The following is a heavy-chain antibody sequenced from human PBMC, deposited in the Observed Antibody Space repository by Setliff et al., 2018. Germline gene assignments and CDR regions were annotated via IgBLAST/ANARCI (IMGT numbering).Heavy chain of an antibody. CDR1: GGSIGSSSYY. CDR2: IYYSGST. Sequence: SETLSLTCTVSGGSIGSSSYYWGWIRQPPGKGLEWIGSIYYSGSTYYNPSLKSRVTISVDTSKNQFSLKLSSVTAADTAVYYCAKTPPFYDFWSGSASPGAFDIWGQGTMVTVSS. D-gene: IGHD3-3*01. CDR3: AKTPPFYDFWSGSASPGAFDI. J-gene: IGHJ3*02. V-gene: IGHV4-39*01.